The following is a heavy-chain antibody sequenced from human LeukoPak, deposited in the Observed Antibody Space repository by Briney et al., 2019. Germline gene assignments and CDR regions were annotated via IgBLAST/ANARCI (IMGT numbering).Heavy chain of an antibody. V-gene: IGHV1-69*04. CDR1: GGTFSSSP. CDR3: AREYGNLTMVTNFDF. J-gene: IGHJ4*02. D-gene: IGHD4-17*01. CDR2: IIPMLAIA. Sequence: ASVKLSCKPSGGTFSSSPITWVRQAPGQGLECMGRIIPMLAIANYAQKFQGRVTITADKSTRTAYMELIRLRSEDTDVYYCAREYGNLTMVTNFDFWGQGTLVTVSS.